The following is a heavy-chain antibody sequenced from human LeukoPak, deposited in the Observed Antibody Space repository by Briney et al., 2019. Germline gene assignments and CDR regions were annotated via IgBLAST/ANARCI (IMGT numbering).Heavy chain of an antibody. CDR3: TRDQTPYY. V-gene: IGHV3-49*04. CDR1: GFTFSSYG. J-gene: IGHJ4*02. Sequence: GGTLRLSCAASGFTFSSYGMSWVRQAPGKGLEWVGFIRSKIYGGTPEYAASVKGRFTISRDDSKGIAYLQMNSLKTEDTAVYYCTRDQTPYYWGQGTLVTVSS. CDR2: IRSKIYGGTP.